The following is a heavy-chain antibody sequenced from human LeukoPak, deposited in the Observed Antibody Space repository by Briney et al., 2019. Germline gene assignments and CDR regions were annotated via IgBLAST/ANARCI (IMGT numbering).Heavy chain of an antibody. J-gene: IGHJ4*02. CDR1: GFFVSDNY. D-gene: IGHD4-17*01. V-gene: IGHV3-66*01. Sequence: PGGSLRLSCAASGFFVSDNYMTWVRQAPGKGLDWVSVIYTGGSAFYADSVKGSFIISRDNSNNTLYLQMNSLRSDDTAVYYCARGGLGDYFDNWGQGTLVTVSS. CDR3: ARGGLGDYFDN. CDR2: IYTGGSA.